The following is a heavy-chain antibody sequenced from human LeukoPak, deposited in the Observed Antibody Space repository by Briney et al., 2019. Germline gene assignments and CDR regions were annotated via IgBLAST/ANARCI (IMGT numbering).Heavy chain of an antibody. V-gene: IGHV3-21*01. Sequence: PGGSLRLSCAASGFTFDGYSMNWVRQAPGEGLEWVASISMSGRYIHYAGSVRGRFTISRDNGRNSVYLQMTGLRIEDTATYFCARWLDGYTPLDYWGQGVLVTV. CDR2: ISMSGRYI. CDR3: ARWLDGYTPLDY. D-gene: IGHD5-24*01. J-gene: IGHJ4*02. CDR1: GFTFDGYS.